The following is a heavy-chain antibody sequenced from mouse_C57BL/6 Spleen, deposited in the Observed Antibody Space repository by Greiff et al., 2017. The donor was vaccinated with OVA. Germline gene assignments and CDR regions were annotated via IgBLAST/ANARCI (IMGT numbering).Heavy chain of an antibody. J-gene: IGHJ4*01. D-gene: IGHD2-5*01. CDR2: IDPSDSYT. V-gene: IGHV1-69*01. Sequence: VKLQQSGAELVMPGASVKLSCKASGYTFTSYWMHWVKQRPGQGLEWIGEIDPSDSYTNYNQKFKGKSTLTVDKSSSTAYMQLSSLTSEDSAVYYCARGAYYSNPLDYWGQGTSVTVSS. CDR3: ARGAYYSNPLDY. CDR1: GYTFTSYW.